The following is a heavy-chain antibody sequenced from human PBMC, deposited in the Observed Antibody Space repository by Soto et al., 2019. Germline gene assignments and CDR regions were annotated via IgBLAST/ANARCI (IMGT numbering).Heavy chain of an antibody. J-gene: IGHJ3*02. V-gene: IGHV3-9*01. CDR2: ISWNSDNI. Sequence: SQRVSCTVSGLTCDDHAINRIRQDQGKGLEWVSGISWNSDNIVYADSVKGRFTLSRDNAKNSLYLQMNSQRAEDTALYYCAKDLYRNYGDALDIWGQGTMVTVPS. D-gene: IGHD4-4*01. CDR1: GLTCDDHA. CDR3: AKDLYRNYGDALDI.